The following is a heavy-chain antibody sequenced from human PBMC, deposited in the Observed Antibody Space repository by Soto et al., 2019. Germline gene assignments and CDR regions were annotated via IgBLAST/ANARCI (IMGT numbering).Heavy chain of an antibody. CDR2: GRGSGGST. CDR3: AKFSATSVYDISSAPDY. V-gene: IGHV3-23*01. CDR1: GFTFSNYA. J-gene: IGHJ4*02. D-gene: IGHD6-25*01. Sequence: GFLRLSCAASGFTFSNYAMTWVRQAPGKALEWFSAGRGSGGSTFYADPVKGRFAISRDNSKKTLYLQMNSLSAEDTAVYYCAKFSATSVYDISSAPDYWGQGTLVTVSS.